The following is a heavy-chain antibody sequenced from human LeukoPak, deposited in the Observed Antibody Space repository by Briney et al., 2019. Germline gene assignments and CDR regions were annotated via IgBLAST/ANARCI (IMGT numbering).Heavy chain of an antibody. D-gene: IGHD3-3*01. CDR2: ISGSGGST. Sequence: GGSLRLSCAASGFTFSSYAMSWVRQAPGKGLEWVSAISGSGGSTYYADSVKGRFTISRDNSKSTLYLQMNSLRAEDTAVYYCAKGSDFWSGYHFDYWGQGTLVTVSS. J-gene: IGHJ4*02. CDR1: GFTFSSYA. V-gene: IGHV3-23*01. CDR3: AKGSDFWSGYHFDY.